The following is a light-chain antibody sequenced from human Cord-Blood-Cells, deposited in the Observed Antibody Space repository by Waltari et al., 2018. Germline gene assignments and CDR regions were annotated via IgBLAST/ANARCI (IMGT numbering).Light chain of an antibody. CDR1: QSISSY. CDR3: QQSYSTPYS. Sequence: DIQMTHSPPPLSASVGDRVTTTCRASQSISSYLNWYQQKPGKAPKLLIYAASSLQSGVPSRFSGSGSGTDFTLTISSLQPEDFATYYCQQSYSTPYSFGQGTKLEIK. V-gene: IGKV1-39*01. J-gene: IGKJ2*03. CDR2: AAS.